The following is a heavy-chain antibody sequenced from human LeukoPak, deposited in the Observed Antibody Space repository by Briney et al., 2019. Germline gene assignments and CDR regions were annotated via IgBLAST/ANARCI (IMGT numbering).Heavy chain of an antibody. V-gene: IGHV1-18*01. CDR1: GYTFSNYG. Sequence: ASVKVSCKTSGYTFSNYGISWVRQAPGQGLEWMGWISAYNGNTNYAQKLQGRVTMTTDTSTSTAYMELRSLRSDDTAVYYCARDYSSHQDGMDVWGQGTTVTVSS. CDR2: ISAYNGNT. CDR3: ARDYSSHQDGMDV. D-gene: IGHD4-11*01. J-gene: IGHJ6*02.